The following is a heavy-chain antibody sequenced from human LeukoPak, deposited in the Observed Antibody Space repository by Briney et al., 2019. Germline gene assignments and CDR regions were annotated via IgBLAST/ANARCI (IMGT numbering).Heavy chain of an antibody. CDR1: GFTFSSYS. D-gene: IGHD2-2*01. V-gene: IGHV3-21*01. J-gene: IGHJ4*02. CDR2: ISSSSSYI. Sequence: GGSLRLSCAASGFTFSSYSMNWVRQAPGKGLEWVSSISSSSSYIYYADSVKGRFTISRDNAKNSLYLQMNSLRAEDTAVYYCARAVDCSSTSCYVRADYWGQGTLVTVSS. CDR3: ARAVDCSSTSCYVRADY.